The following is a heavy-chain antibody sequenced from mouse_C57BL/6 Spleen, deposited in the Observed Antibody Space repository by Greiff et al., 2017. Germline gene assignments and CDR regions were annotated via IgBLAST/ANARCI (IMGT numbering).Heavy chain of an antibody. CDR2: IDPSDSYT. CDR3: ARSTSYYYGSSLCAMDY. Sequence: VQLQQPGAELVRPGTSVKLSCKASGYTFTSYWMHWVKQRPGQGLEWIGVIDPSDSYTNYNQKFKGKATLTVDTSSSTAYMQLSSLTSEDSAVYYCARSTSYYYGSSLCAMDYWGQGTSVTVSS. CDR1: GYTFTSYW. D-gene: IGHD1-1*01. V-gene: IGHV1-59*01. J-gene: IGHJ4*01.